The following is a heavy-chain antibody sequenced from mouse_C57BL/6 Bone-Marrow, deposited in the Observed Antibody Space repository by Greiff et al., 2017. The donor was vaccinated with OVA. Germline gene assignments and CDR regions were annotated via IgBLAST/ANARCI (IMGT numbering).Heavy chain of an antibody. Sequence: QVQLQQPGAELVKPGASVKMSCKASGYTFTSYWITWVKQRPGQGLEWIGDIYPGSGSTNYNEKFKSKATLTVDTSSSTAYMQLSSLTSEDSAVYSGARRYYGSSYWYFDVWGRGTTVTVSS. CDR2: IYPGSGST. V-gene: IGHV1-55*01. CDR1: GYTFTSYW. D-gene: IGHD1-1*01. CDR3: ARRYYGSSYWYFDV. J-gene: IGHJ1*03.